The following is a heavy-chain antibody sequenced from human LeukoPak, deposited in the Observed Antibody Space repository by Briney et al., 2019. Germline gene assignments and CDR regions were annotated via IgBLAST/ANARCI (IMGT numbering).Heavy chain of an antibody. CDR2: ISAYNGNT. D-gene: IGHD2-2*02. CDR1: GYTFTSYG. V-gene: IGHV1-18*01. Sequence: VSVKVSCKASGYTFTSYGISWVRQAPGQGLEWMGWISAYNGNTNYAQKLQGRVTMTTDTSTSTAYMELRSLRSDDTAVYYCARFLGYCSSTSCYTLDYWGQGTLVTVSS. J-gene: IGHJ4*02. CDR3: ARFLGYCSSTSCYTLDY.